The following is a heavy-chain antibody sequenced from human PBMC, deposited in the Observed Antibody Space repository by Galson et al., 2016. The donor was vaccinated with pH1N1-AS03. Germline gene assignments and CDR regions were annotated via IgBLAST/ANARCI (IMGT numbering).Heavy chain of an antibody. V-gene: IGHV3-64*01. CDR2: ISGNGFST. D-gene: IGHD6-13*01. Sequence: SLRLSCAASGFTFSSYAMFWVRQAPGKGLEYVSAISGNGFSTYYASSAKDRFTISRDNSKNTLFLQMGSLRPEDMAVYYCARGPVSYSNYWFPPPDYWGQGTLVTVSS. CDR1: GFTFSSYA. J-gene: IGHJ4*02. CDR3: ARGPVSYSNYWFPPPDY.